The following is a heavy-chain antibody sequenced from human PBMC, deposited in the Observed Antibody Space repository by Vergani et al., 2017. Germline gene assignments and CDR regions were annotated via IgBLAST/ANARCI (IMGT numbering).Heavy chain of an antibody. CDR1: GVTFSSYA. J-gene: IGHJ6*02. CDR3: ARGMVRGVIMIMDYGMDV. CDR2: IIPIFGTA. D-gene: IGHD3-10*01. Sequence: QVQLVQSGAEVKKPGSSVKVSCKASGVTFSSYAISWVRQAPGQGLEWMGGIIPIFGTANYAQKFQGRVTITADESTSTAYMELSSLRSEDTAVYYCARGMVRGVIMIMDYGMDVWGQGTTVTVSS. V-gene: IGHV1-69*12.